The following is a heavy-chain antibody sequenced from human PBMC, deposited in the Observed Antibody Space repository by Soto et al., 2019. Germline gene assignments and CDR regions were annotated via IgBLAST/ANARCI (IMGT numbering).Heavy chain of an antibody. V-gene: IGHV1-46*01. CDR3: ERGERIVDTGIGYYYYHAMDV. CDR2: FNPTGDTA. D-gene: IGHD5-18*01. CDR1: GYTFTSYY. J-gene: IGHJ6*02. Sequence: SSVKVSCKASGYTFTSYYIHWVRQAPGQGLEWMGIFNPTGDTASYAQKLQGRVTMTRDTSTGTAYMELGSLRSEDTAVYYCERGERIVDTGIGYYYYHAMDVWGQGTTVTVSS.